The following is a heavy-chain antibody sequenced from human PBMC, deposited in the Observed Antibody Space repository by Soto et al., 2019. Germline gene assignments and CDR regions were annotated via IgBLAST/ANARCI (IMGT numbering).Heavy chain of an antibody. J-gene: IGHJ6*02. V-gene: IGHV4-30-4*01. CDR2: IYYNGNT. CDR1: GGSISDDDYY. D-gene: IGHD4-17*01. CDR3: ARATTVTSSFFFYGLDV. Sequence: PSETLSLTCTVSGGSISDDDYYWNWIRQPPGKGLEWIGHIYYNGNTYYKQSLKSRLTMSLDTSQNQNSLHLTSVIAADSALYFCARATTVTSSFFFYGLDVWGQGTTVT.